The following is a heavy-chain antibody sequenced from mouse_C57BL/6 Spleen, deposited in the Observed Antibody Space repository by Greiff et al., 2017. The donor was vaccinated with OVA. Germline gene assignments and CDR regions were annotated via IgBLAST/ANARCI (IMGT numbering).Heavy chain of an antibody. CDR1: GFTFTDYY. V-gene: IGHV7-3*01. D-gene: IGHD4-1*02. CDR3: ARSNWGSYDIDY. CDR2: IRNKANGYTT. J-gene: IGHJ2*01. Sequence: EVQVVESGGGLVQPGGSLSLSCAASGFTFTDYYMSWVRQPPGKALEWLGFIRNKANGYTTEYSASVKGRFTISRDNSQSILHLQMHALRAEDSATYYGARSNWGSYDIDYWGQGTTLTVSS.